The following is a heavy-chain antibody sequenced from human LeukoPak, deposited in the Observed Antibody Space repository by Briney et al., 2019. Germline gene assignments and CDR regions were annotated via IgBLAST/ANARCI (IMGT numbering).Heavy chain of an antibody. CDR1: GFTFSTYW. CDR2: IKQDGSEK. CDR3: ARVYSSSSGRALDY. J-gene: IGHJ4*02. D-gene: IGHD6-6*01. Sequence: PGGSLRLSCAASGFTFSTYWMSWVRQAPGKGLEWVADIKQDGSEKYYVDSVKGRFTISGDNAKNSLYLQMNSLRAEDTAVYYCARVYSSSSGRALDYWGQGTLVTASS. V-gene: IGHV3-7*01.